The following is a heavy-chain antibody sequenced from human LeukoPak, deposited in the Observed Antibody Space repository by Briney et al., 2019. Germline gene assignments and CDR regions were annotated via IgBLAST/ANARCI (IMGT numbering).Heavy chain of an antibody. CDR3: ARVSGTRGYYYYYYMDV. V-gene: IGHV1-18*01. J-gene: IGHJ6*03. Sequence: ASVKVSCKASGGTFSSYGISWVRQAPGQGLEWMGWISAYNGNTNYAQKLQGRVTMTTDTSTSTAYMELRSLRSDDTAVYYCARVSGTRGYYYYYYMDVWGKGTTVTISS. D-gene: IGHD6-13*01. CDR1: GGTFSSYG. CDR2: ISAYNGNT.